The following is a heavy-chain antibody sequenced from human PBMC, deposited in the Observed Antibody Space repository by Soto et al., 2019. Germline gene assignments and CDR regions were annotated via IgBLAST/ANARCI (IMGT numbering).Heavy chain of an antibody. V-gene: IGHV4-31*03. CDR1: GGSISSGGYY. J-gene: IGHJ4*02. CDR3: ARDVAGGNSDYFDY. CDR2: IYYSGST. D-gene: IGHD2-21*02. Sequence: TSETLSLTCTVSGGSISSGGYYWSWIRQHPGKGLEWIGYIYYSGSTYYNPSLKSRVTISVDTSKNQFSLKLSSVTAADTAVYYCARDVAGGNSDYFDYWGQGTLVTVSS.